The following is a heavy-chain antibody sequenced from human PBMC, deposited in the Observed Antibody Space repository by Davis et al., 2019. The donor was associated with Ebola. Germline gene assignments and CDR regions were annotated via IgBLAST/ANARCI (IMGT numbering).Heavy chain of an antibody. CDR1: GFSFSGYW. D-gene: IGHD4-11*01. J-gene: IGHJ4*02. Sequence: GGSLRLSCSISGFSFSGYWMSWVRQAPGKGLEWVANINEVGTELYYVDSVKGRFTISRENAKNSLFLQMNSLRAEDSAVYYCARDRDYSRRFDFWGQGTRVTVSS. CDR2: INEVGTEL. V-gene: IGHV3-7*03. CDR3: ARDRDYSRRFDF.